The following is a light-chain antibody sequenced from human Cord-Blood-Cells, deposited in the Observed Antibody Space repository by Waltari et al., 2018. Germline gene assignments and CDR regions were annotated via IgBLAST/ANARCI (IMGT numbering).Light chain of an antibody. CDR3: SSYTSSSTLV. CDR1: SSDVGGYNY. J-gene: IGLJ2*01. CDR2: DVS. V-gene: IGLV2-14*01. Sequence: QSALTQPASVSGSPGQSITISCTGTSSDVGGYNYVSWYQQHPGKAPKLMIYDVSKRPSGVSTRFSGYKSGNTASLPISGLQAEDEADYYCSSYTSSSTLVFGGGTKLTVL.